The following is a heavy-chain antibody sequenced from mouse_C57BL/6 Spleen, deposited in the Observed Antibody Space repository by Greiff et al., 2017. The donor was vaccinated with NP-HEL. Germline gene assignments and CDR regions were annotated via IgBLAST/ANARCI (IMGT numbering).Heavy chain of an antibody. CDR2: ISGGGGNT. J-gene: IGHJ2*01. V-gene: IGHV5-9*01. CDR1: GFTFSSYT. D-gene: IGHD1-1*01. Sequence: EVQLVESGGGLVKPGGSLKLSCAASGFTFSSYTMSWVRQTPEKRLEWVATISGGGGNTYYPDSVKGRFTISRDNAKNTLYLQMSSLRSEDTALYYCARISSSYYFDYWGQGTTLTVSS. CDR3: ARISSSYYFDY.